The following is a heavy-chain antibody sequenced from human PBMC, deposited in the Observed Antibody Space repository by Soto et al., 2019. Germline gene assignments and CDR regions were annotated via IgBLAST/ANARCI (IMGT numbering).Heavy chain of an antibody. CDR1: GGSISSSSYY. J-gene: IGHJ5*02. CDR3: SRPNSSSWYGNWFDP. Sequence: SETLSLTCTVSGGSISSSSYYWGWIRQPPGKGLEWIGSIYYSGSTYYNPSLKSRDTISVDTSKNQFSLKLSSVTAADTAVYYCSRPNSSSWYGNWFDPWGQGTLVTVSS. V-gene: IGHV4-39*01. D-gene: IGHD6-13*01. CDR2: IYYSGST.